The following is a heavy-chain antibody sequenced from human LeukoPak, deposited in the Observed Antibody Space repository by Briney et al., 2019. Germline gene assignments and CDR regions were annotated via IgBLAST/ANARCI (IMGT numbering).Heavy chain of an antibody. CDR3: AVKMGYCSSTRCLTGFDY. CDR2: INPNTGGT. Sequence: ASVKVSCKASGYTFTGYYMHWVRQAPGQGLEWMGWINPNTGGTDYTQKFQGRVTMTRDTSISTAYMDLSRLRSDDAAVYYCAVKMGYCSSTRCLTGFDYWGQGTLVTVSS. CDR1: GYTFTGYY. V-gene: IGHV1-2*02. J-gene: IGHJ4*02. D-gene: IGHD2-2*01.